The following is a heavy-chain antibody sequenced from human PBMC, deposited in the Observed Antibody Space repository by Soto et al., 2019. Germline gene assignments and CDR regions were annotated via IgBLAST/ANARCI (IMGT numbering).Heavy chain of an antibody. CDR1: GLSFSSYG. CDR3: AKEGGLSGSYYISSSYYFDY. V-gene: IGHV3-23*01. J-gene: IGHJ4*02. D-gene: IGHD1-26*01. Sequence: GGSLRLSCADSGLSFSSYGMHWVRQAPGEGLEWVSAISGSGGSTYYADSVKGRFTISRDNSKNTLYLQMNSLRAEDTSVYYCAKEGGLSGSYYISSSYYFDYWGQGTLVTVSS. CDR2: ISGSGGST.